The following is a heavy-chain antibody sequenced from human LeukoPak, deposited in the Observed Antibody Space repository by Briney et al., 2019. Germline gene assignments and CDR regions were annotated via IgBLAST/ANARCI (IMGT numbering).Heavy chain of an antibody. CDR1: GFTFSSYE. J-gene: IGHJ5*02. Sequence: GGSLRLSCEASGFTFSSYEMNWVRQAPGKGLEWVSCISDRGNTMLYRDSVRGRFTISRDNAKNSLYLQMNSLRAEDTAVYYCARAVTMLRGVKDWFDPWGQGALVTVSS. D-gene: IGHD3-10*01. V-gene: IGHV3-48*03. CDR3: ARAVTMLRGVKDWFDP. CDR2: ISDRGNTM.